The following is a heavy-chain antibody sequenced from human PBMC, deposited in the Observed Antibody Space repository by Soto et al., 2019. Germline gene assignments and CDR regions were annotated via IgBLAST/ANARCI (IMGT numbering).Heavy chain of an antibody. CDR2: MSYDGSNK. D-gene: IGHD2-15*01. V-gene: IGHV3-30-3*01. J-gene: IGHJ4*02. CDR3: ARVKGCSGGSYYPYFDY. Sequence: QVQLVESGGGVVQPGRSLRLSCAASGFTFSSYAMLWVRQAPGKGLEWVAVMSYDGSNKYYADSVKGRFTISRDNSKNTLYLQMNSLRAEDTNVYYCARVKGCSGGSYYPYFDYWGQGTLVTVSS. CDR1: GFTFSSYA.